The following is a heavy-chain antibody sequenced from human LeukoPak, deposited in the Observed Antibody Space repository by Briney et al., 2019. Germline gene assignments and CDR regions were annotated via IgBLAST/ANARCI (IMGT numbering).Heavy chain of an antibody. V-gene: IGHV3-7*04. CDR3: ARMYCGGGKCYLSYFDY. CDR1: GFTFSTYW. D-gene: IGHD2-21*01. Sequence: GGSLRLSCAGSGFTFSTYWMSWVRQAPGKGLEWVANINQDGGEKHYVDSVKGRFTISRDNAKDSLDLQLNSLRGEDTAVYYCARMYCGGGKCYLSYFDYWGQGTVVTVSS. CDR2: INQDGGEK. J-gene: IGHJ4*02.